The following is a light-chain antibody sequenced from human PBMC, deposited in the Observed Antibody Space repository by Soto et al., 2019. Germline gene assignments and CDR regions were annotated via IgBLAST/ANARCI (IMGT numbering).Light chain of an antibody. V-gene: IGKV1-6*01. CDR3: LQYYNFSWK. J-gene: IGKJ1*01. Sequence: IQLTPSPSFLSPSIGEIVTIRCRASQVISTSLAWYQVKPGKAPNLLIYEASTLQSGVPSRFSGGGSGTHFPLTISSLQPDDFASYFCLQYYNFSWKFGQGTKVDNK. CDR1: QVISTS. CDR2: EAS.